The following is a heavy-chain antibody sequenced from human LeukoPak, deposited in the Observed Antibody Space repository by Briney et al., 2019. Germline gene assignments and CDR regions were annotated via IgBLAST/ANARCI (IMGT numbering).Heavy chain of an antibody. CDR3: ARPLGYCSSSSCPQPWFDP. CDR1: GGSFSGYY. Sequence: SETLSLTCTVYGGSFSGYYWSWIRQPPGKGLEWIGEINHRGSTNYNPSLKSRVTISVDTSKNQFSLKLSSVIAADTAVYYCARPLGYCSSSSCPQPWFDPWGQGTLVTVSS. D-gene: IGHD2-2*01. V-gene: IGHV4-34*01. J-gene: IGHJ5*02. CDR2: INHRGST.